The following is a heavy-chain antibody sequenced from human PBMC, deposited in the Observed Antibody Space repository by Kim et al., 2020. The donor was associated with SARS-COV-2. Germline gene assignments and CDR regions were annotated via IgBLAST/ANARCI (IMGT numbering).Heavy chain of an antibody. V-gene: IGHV3-21*01. CDR3: ARDPGVVTPVA. CDR2: ISSSSSYI. J-gene: IGHJ4*02. Sequence: GGSLRLSCAASGFTFSSYSMNWVRQAPGKGLEWVSSISSSSSYIYYADSVKGRFTISRDNAKNSLYLQMNSLRAEDTAVYYCARDPGVVTPVAWGQGTLVTVSS. CDR1: GFTFSSYS. D-gene: IGHD2-15*01.